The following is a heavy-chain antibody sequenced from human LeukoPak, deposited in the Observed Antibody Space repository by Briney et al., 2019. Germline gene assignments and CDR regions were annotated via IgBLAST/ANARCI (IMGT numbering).Heavy chain of an antibody. CDR1: GFTFDDYA. V-gene: IGHV3-43*02. Sequence: GGSLRLSCAASGFTFDDYAMHWVRQAPGKGLEWISLISGDAGSTYYADSVKGRFTISRDDSKNSLYLQMNSLRTEDTAFYYCAKDIYRGLDMATRPDYWGQGTLVTVSS. CDR2: ISGDAGST. D-gene: IGHD5-24*01. J-gene: IGHJ4*02. CDR3: AKDIYRGLDMATRPDY.